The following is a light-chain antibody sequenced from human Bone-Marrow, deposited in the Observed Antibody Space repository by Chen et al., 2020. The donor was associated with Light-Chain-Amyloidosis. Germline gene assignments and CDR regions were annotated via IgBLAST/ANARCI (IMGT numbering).Light chain of an antibody. CDR1: NIGSTS. V-gene: IGLV3-21*03. Sequence: SYVLTQPSSVSGAPGKTATIACGGNNIGSTSVHWYQQTPGQAPLLVVYDDSERPSGIPERLSGSNSGNTATLTISRVEAVDEADYFCQVWDRSSDRPVFGGGTKLTVL. J-gene: IGLJ3*02. CDR3: QVWDRSSDRPV. CDR2: DDS.